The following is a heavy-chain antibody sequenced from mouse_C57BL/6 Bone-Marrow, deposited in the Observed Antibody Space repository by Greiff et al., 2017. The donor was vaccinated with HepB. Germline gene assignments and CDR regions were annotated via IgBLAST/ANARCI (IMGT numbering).Heavy chain of an antibody. CDR2: INPSTGGT. CDR1: GYSFTGYY. D-gene: IGHD2-4*01. Sequence: EVQVVESGPELVKPGASVKISCKASGYSFTGYYMNWVKQSPEKSLEWIGEINPSTGGTTYNQKFKAKATLTVDKSSSTAYMQLKSLTSEDSAVYYCARGLPWFAYWGQGTLVTVSA. J-gene: IGHJ3*01. V-gene: IGHV1-42*01. CDR3: ARGLPWFAY.